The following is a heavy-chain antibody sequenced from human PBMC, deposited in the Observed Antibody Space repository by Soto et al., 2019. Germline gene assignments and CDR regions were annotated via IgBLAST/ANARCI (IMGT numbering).Heavy chain of an antibody. J-gene: IGHJ6*03. CDR2: INHSGST. Sequence: SETLSLTCAVYGGSFSGYYWSWIRQPPGKGLEWIGEINHSGSTNYNPSLKSRVTISVDTSKNQFSLKLSSVTAADTAVYYCARVGRELRYVGLFSYVDVWGEGTTVTVSS. D-gene: IGHD3-9*01. CDR1: GGSFSGYY. V-gene: IGHV4-34*01. CDR3: ARVGRELRYVGLFSYVDV.